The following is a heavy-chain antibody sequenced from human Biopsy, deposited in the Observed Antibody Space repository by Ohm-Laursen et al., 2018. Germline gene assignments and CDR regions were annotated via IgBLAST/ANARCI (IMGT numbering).Heavy chain of an antibody. J-gene: IGHJ4*02. D-gene: IGHD2-15*01. V-gene: IGHV4-59*08. Sequence: SETLSLTCTVSGDSINSSYWSWIRQAPGKGLEWIGFISSSGNTNYNPSLKSRVTISADTSKNQFSLKLGSVTVADTAVFYCARRGSGGRSFDYWGQGSLVTVSS. CDR2: ISSSGNT. CDR1: GDSINSSY. CDR3: ARRGSGGRSFDY.